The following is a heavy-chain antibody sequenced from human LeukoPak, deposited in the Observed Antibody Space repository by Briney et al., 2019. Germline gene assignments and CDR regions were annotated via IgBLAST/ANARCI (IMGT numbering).Heavy chain of an antibody. CDR1: GFSFTNYG. J-gene: IGHJ4*01. Sequence: GGSLRLSCAASGFSFTNYGMHWVRQAPGKGLEWVAVIWFDGSNEYYADSVKGRFTISRDNSKNTLSLQMNSLRVEDTAVYYCARDHRYAFDNWGHGTLVTVSS. CDR2: IWFDGSNE. CDR3: ARDHRYAFDN. D-gene: IGHD5-12*01. V-gene: IGHV3-33*01.